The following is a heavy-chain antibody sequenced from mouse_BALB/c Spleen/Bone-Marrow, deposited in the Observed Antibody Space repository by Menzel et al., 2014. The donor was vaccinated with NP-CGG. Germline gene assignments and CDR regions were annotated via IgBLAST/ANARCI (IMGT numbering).Heavy chain of an antibody. J-gene: IGHJ4*01. CDR1: GFTFSSFG. CDR2: ISSGSSTI. Sequence: EVQRVESGGGLVQPGGPRKLSCAASGFTFSSFGMHWVRQAPEKGLEWVAYISSGSSTIYYADTVKGRFTISRDNPKNTLFLQMTSLRSEDTAMYYCASLTYYAMDYWGQGTSVTVSS. V-gene: IGHV5-17*02. CDR3: ASLTYYAMDY.